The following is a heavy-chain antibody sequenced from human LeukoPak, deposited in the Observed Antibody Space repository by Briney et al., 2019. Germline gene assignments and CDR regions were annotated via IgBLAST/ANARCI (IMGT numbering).Heavy chain of an antibody. CDR2: ISSGATI. V-gene: IGHV3-48*01. Sequence: LPGGSLRLSCAASGFTFSSYSMNWVRQAPGKGLEWVSYISSGATIYYADSVKGRFTISRDNSKNTLYLQMNSLRAEDTAVYYCARKGLDYGDYAHYYYYGMDVWGQGTTVTVSS. D-gene: IGHD4-17*01. CDR1: GFTFSSYS. J-gene: IGHJ6*02. CDR3: ARKGLDYGDYAHYYYYGMDV.